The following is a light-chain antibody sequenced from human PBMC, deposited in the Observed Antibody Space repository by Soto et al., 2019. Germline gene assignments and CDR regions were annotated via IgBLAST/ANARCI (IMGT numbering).Light chain of an antibody. CDR3: TSYAGAGSYV. CDR2: DVS. J-gene: IGLJ1*01. CDR1: SSDVANYDY. V-gene: IGLV2-14*03. Sequence: QSALTQPASVSGSPGQSITISCTGTSSDVANYDYVSWYQQHPGKAPKLMIYDVSNRPSGVSNRFSGSKSGNTASLTISGLQADDEADYYCTSYAGAGSYVVGTGTKVTVL.